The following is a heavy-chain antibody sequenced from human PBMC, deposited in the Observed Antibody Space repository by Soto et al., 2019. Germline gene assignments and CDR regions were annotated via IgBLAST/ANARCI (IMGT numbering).Heavy chain of an antibody. CDR1: GFTFSSYA. V-gene: IGHV3-23*01. D-gene: IGHD2-15*01. J-gene: IGHJ4*02. CDR3: AKGLHLVVVVAATALDY. Sequence: EVQLLESGGGLVQPGGSLRLSCAASGFTFSSYAMSWVRQAPGKGLECVSAISGSGGSTYYADSVKGRFTISRDNSKNTLYLQMNSLRAEDTAVYYCAKGLHLVVVVAATALDYWGQGTLVTVSS. CDR2: ISGSGGST.